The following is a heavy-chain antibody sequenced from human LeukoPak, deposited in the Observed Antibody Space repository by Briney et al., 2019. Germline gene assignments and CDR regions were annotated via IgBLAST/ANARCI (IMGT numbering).Heavy chain of an antibody. D-gene: IGHD6-13*01. CDR2: INPSSGST. CDR3: ARSRAADY. Sequence: ASVKVSCKASGYTFTSYYMHWVRQAPGQGLEWMGIINPSSGSTTYAEKFQGRVTMTRDTSASTVYMELSSLRSEDTAVYYCARSRAADYWGQGTLVTVSS. CDR1: GYTFTSYY. V-gene: IGHV1-46*01. J-gene: IGHJ4*02.